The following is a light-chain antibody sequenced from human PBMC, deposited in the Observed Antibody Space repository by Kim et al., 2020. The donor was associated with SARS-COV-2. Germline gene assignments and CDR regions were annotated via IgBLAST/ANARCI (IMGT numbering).Light chain of an antibody. CDR2: SAS. CDR1: QNISTF. CDR3: QHSYIPPYS. Sequence: DIQMTQSPSSLSASLGDRVTISCRASQNISTFVHWYQKKPGTSPNLLVYSASTLQSGVPSRFSGSGSETDFTLSISSLQPEDFATYFCQHSYIPPYSLGQGTKLEI. J-gene: IGKJ2*03. V-gene: IGKV1-39*01.